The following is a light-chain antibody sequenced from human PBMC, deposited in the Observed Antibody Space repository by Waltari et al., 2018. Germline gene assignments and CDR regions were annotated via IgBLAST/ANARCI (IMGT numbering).Light chain of an antibody. CDR3: TSYTSSATFV. Sequence: QSALTQPASVYGSPGQSITISRTGTSGDVGGYDSVSWFQQHPGKAPKLMIYDVSKRPSGVSDRFSGSRSGNTASLTISGLQAEDESDFYCTSYTSSATFVFGTGTKVTVL. CDR2: DVS. CDR1: SGDVGGYDS. J-gene: IGLJ1*01. V-gene: IGLV2-14*03.